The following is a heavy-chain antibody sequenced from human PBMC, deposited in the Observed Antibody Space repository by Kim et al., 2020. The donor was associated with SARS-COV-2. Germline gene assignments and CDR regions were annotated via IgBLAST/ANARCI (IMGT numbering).Heavy chain of an antibody. D-gene: IGHD3-22*01. V-gene: IGHV3-9*01. J-gene: IGHJ4*02. Sequence: GGSLRLSCAPFGFTFDDYSMHWVRQAPGKGLEWVSGISRNSGSIGYVDSVEGRITIARDTAKNSLYLQMNTLRAEDTALYYCAKTLTRGGYDSSGYSFDYCGPGTLVTV. CDR1: GFTFDDYS. CDR3: AKTLTRGGYDSSGYSFDY. CDR2: ISRNSGSI.